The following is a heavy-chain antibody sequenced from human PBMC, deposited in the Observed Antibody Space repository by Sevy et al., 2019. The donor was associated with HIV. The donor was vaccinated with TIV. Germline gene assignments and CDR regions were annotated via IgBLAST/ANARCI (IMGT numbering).Heavy chain of an antibody. CDR3: ANSKVDDFWSGYYNWFDP. D-gene: IGHD3-3*01. CDR1: GFTFSTYA. V-gene: IGHV3-23*01. J-gene: IGHJ5*02. Sequence: GGSLRLSCAASGFTFSTYAMSWVRQAPGKGLEWVSAISGSGGITYYADSVKGRFTISTDNSKNTVDLQMNNLRAEDTAVYYCANSKVDDFWSGYYNWFDPWGQGTLVTVSS. CDR2: ISGSGGIT.